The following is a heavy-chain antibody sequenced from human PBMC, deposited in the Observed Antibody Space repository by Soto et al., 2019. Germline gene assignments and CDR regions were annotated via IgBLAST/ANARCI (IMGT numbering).Heavy chain of an antibody. CDR3: ARQANVAALIDY. CDR2: IYYSGST. D-gene: IGHD2-15*01. J-gene: IGHJ4*02. CDR1: GGSISSYY. V-gene: IGHV4-59*08. Sequence: GGSISSYYWSWIRQPPGKGLEWIGYIYYSGSTNYNPSLKSRVTISVDTSKNQFSLKLSSVTAADTAVYYCARQANVAALIDYWGQGTLVTVSS.